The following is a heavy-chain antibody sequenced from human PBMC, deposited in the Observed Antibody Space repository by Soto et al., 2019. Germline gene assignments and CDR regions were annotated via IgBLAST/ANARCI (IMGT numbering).Heavy chain of an antibody. J-gene: IGHJ5*01. CDR2: IYEMETT. D-gene: IGHD6-19*01. Sequence: QVHVQESGPGLVKPSQTLSLTCTVSGGSVSSGYHYWTWMRQHPGKGLEWIGYIYEMETTNYNPSLESRVTISVDTSKNQVYLEVTSVTAADTAVYYCARGLSGWYLFDSWGQGTLVTVSS. V-gene: IGHV4-31*03. CDR3: ARGLSGWYLFDS. CDR1: GGSVSSGYHY.